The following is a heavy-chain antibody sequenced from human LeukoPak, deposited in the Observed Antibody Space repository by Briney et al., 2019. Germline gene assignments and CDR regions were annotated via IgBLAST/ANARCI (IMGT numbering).Heavy chain of an antibody. CDR2: INTNTGNP. Sequence: WASVKVSCKASGYIFTSNALGWVRQAPGQGLEWMGWINTNTGNPTYAQGFTGRFVFSLDTSDNTAYLQISSLQAEDTAVYSCASFFCTSALCYYLDYWGQGTLVTVSS. CDR3: ASFFCTSALCYYLDY. V-gene: IGHV7-4-1*02. D-gene: IGHD2-8*01. CDR1: GYIFTSNA. J-gene: IGHJ4*02.